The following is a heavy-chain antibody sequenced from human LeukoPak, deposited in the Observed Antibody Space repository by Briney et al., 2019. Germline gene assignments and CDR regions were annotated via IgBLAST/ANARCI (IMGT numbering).Heavy chain of an antibody. V-gene: IGHV3-21*01. CDR3: ARDPEGDYGRYYMDV. Sequence: GGSLRLSCAASGLTFSSYSMNWVRQAPGKGLEWVSSISSSSSYIYYADSVKGRFTISRDNAKNSLYLQMNSLRAEDTAVYYCARDPEGDYGRYYMDVWGKGTTVTVSS. CDR1: GLTFSSYS. D-gene: IGHD4-17*01. CDR2: ISSSSSYI. J-gene: IGHJ6*03.